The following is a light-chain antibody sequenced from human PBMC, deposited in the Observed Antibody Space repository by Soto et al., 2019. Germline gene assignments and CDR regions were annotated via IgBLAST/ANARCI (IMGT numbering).Light chain of an antibody. CDR2: DVT. CDR1: SSDVGGYNY. CDR3: SSYTSSSTLVV. Sequence: QSALTQPASVSGSPGQSITISCTGTSSDVGGYNYVSWYQQHPGKAPKLMIYDVTNRPSGVSNRFSGSKSGNTASLTNSRLQAEDEADYYCSSYTSSSTLVVFGGGTKLTV. J-gene: IGLJ2*01. V-gene: IGLV2-14*01.